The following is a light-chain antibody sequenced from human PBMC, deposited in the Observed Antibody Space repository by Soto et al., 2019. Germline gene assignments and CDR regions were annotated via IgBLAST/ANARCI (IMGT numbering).Light chain of an antibody. CDR3: SSFTSSRTLI. V-gene: IGLV2-8*01. J-gene: IGLJ2*01. CDR1: SSDVGGYNY. Sequence: QPVLTQPPSASGSPGQSVTISCTGTSSDVGGYNYVSWYQQHPGKAPKLMIYEVSKRPSGVPDRFSGSKSGNTASLTVSGLQAEDEADYYCSSFTSSRTLIFGGGTKLTVL. CDR2: EVS.